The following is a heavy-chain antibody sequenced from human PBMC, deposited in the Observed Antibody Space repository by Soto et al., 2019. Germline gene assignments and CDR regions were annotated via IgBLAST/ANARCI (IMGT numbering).Heavy chain of an antibody. CDR1: GFTFSSYA. D-gene: IGHD4-17*01. Sequence: EVQLLESGGGLVQPGGSLRLSCAASGFTFSSYAMSWVRQAPGKGLEWVSAISGSGGSTHYADSVKGRFTISRDNSKNTLYLHMNSLRAADTAVYYCAHVAYGDYPGGDYWGQVTLVTVSS. CDR3: AHVAYGDYPGGDY. V-gene: IGHV3-23*01. J-gene: IGHJ4*02. CDR2: ISGSGGST.